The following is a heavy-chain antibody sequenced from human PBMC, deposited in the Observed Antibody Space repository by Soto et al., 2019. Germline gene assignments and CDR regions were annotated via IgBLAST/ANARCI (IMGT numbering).Heavy chain of an antibody. CDR2: ISYDGSNK. V-gene: IGHV3-30-3*01. D-gene: IGHD5-12*01. J-gene: IGHJ5*02. CDR1: GFTFSSYA. CDR3: ARDWLGDGGGWFDP. Sequence: QVQLVESGGGVVQPGRSLRLSCAASGFTFSSYAMHWVRQAPGKGLEWVAVISYDGSNKYYADSVKGRFTISRDNSKKTLYRQMNSVRAGDTAVYYCARDWLGDGGGWFDPWGQGTLVTVSS.